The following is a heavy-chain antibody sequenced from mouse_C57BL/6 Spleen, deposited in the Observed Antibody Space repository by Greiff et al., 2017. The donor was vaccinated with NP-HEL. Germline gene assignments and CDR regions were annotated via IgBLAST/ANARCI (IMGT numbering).Heavy chain of an antibody. CDR2: ISSGGDYI. D-gene: IGHD2-2*01. CDR1: GFTFSSYA. CDR3: TRDMVTTSYYYAMDY. J-gene: IGHJ4*01. V-gene: IGHV5-9-1*02. Sequence: EVQGVESGEGLVKPGGSLKLSCAASGFTFSSYAMSWVRQTPEKRLEWVAYISSGGDYIYYADTVKGRFTISRDNARNTLYLQMSSLKSEDTAMYYCTRDMVTTSYYYAMDYWGQGTSVTVSS.